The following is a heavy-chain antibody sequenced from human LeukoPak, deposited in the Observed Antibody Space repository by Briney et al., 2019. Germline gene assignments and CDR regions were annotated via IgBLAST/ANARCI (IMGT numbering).Heavy chain of an antibody. D-gene: IGHD3-22*01. CDR2: IYYSGST. V-gene: IGHV4-59*01. CDR1: GGSISSYY. J-gene: IGHJ3*02. Sequence: SETLSLTCTVSGGSISSYYWSWIRQPPGKGLEWIGYIYYSGSTNYNPSLKSRDTISVDTSKNQFSLKLSSVTAADTAVYYCASEGDDSSGYYRNDAFDIWGQGTMVTVSS. CDR3: ASEGDDSSGYYRNDAFDI.